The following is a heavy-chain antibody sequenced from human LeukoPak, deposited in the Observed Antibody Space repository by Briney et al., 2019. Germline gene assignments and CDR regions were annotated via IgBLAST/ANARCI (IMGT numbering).Heavy chain of an antibody. D-gene: IGHD5-12*01. Sequence: SETLSLTCTVSGGSISSSSYYWGWIRQPPGKGLEWIGSIYYSGSTYYNPSLKSRVTISVDTSKNQFSLKLSSVTAADTAVYYCARSPGYSGYHGYFYMDVWGKGTTVTVSS. V-gene: IGHV4-39*07. CDR3: ARSPGYSGYHGYFYMDV. J-gene: IGHJ6*03. CDR1: GGSISSSSYY. CDR2: IYYSGST.